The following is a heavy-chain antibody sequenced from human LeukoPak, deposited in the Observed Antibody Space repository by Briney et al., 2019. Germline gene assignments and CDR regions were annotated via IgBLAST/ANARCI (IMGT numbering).Heavy chain of an antibody. CDR2: INPNIGDT. CDR3: ARSSGFFYYFDY. Sequence: ASVKVSCKASGYALTGYYFHWVRQAPGQGLEWMGWINPNIGDTNYAEKFQGRVTLTTDTSINIAYMELSRLTSDDTAVYYCARSSGFFYYFDYWGQGTLVTVSS. D-gene: IGHD3-22*01. J-gene: IGHJ4*02. V-gene: IGHV1-2*02. CDR1: GYALTGYY.